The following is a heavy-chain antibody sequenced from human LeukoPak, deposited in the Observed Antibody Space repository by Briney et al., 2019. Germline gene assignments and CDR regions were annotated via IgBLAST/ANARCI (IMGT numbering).Heavy chain of an antibody. J-gene: IGHJ4*02. CDR2: ISGSGGST. V-gene: IGHV3-23*01. CDR3: AKVYCSSTSCYPDY. Sequence: GGSLRLSCAASGFTFSSDAMSWVRQAPGKGLEWVSAISGSGGSTYYADSVKGRFTISRDNSKNTLYLQMNSLRADDTAVYYCAKVYCSSTSCYPDYWGQGTLVTVSS. CDR1: GFTFSSDA. D-gene: IGHD2-2*01.